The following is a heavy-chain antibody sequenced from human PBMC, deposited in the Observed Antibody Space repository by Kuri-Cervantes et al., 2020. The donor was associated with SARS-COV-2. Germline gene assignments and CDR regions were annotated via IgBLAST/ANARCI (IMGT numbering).Heavy chain of an antibody. CDR2: IFHTGNT. Sequence: ESLKISCVVSDYSISSAYYWGWIRQPPGKGLEWIGNIFHTGNTYYNPSLKSRVTISVDTSKNQFSLKLSSVTAADTAVYYCARVGVVIAIPDYWGQGTLVTVSS. D-gene: IGHD2-21*01. CDR1: DYSISSAYY. J-gene: IGHJ4*02. V-gene: IGHV4-38-2*01. CDR3: ARVGVVIAIPDY.